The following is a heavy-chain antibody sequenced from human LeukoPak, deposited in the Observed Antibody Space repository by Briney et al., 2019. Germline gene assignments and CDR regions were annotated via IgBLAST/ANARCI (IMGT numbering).Heavy chain of an antibody. J-gene: IGHJ3*02. V-gene: IGHV4-34*01. D-gene: IGHD2-2*01. CDR1: GRPFSGYY. CDR2: ITHSGST. CDR3: ARDKRYCSSTSCYRGAFDI. Sequence: SETLSLTCAVYGRPFSGYYWRWTRQPPGKGLVWIGEITHSGSTNYNPSHKSRVTISVDTSNNQFSLKLSSVTAADAAVYYCARDKRYCSSTSCYRGAFDIWGQGTMVTVSS.